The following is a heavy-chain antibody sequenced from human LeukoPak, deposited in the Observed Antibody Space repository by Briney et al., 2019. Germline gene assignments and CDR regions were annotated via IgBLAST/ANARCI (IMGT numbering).Heavy chain of an antibody. CDR1: GFTLSNAW. D-gene: IGHD3-22*01. CDR2: IWYDGSNK. CDR3: ARAKLDSSGYSFDF. V-gene: IGHV3-33*08. J-gene: IGHJ4*02. Sequence: PGGSLRLSCAASGFTLSNAWMHWVRQAPGKGLEWVAIIWYDGSNKYYVDSVKGRFTISRDNSKNTLYLQMNTLRAEDTAVYYCARAKLDSSGYSFDFWGQGTLVTVSS.